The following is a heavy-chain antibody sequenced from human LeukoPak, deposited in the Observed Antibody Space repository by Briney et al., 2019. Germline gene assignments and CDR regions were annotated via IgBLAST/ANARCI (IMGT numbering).Heavy chain of an antibody. J-gene: IGHJ4*02. CDR3: ARGKTRTLYDFWSGYLDY. CDR2: IYYSGST. CDR1: GGSISSYY. D-gene: IGHD3-3*01. V-gene: IGHV4-59*12. Sequence: SSETLSLTCTVSGGSISSYYWSWIRQPPGKGLGWIGYIYYSGSTNYNPSLKSRVTMSVDTSKNQFSLKLSSVTAADTAVYYCARGKTRTLYDFWSGYLDYWGQGTLVTVSS.